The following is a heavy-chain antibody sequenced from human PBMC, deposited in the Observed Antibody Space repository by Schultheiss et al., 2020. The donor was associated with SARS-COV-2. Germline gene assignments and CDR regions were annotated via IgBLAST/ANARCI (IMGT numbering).Heavy chain of an antibody. V-gene: IGHV3-49*03. Sequence: GESLKISCTASEFTFGDYAMSWFRQAPGKGLEWVGFIRSKAYGGTTEYAASVKGRFTISRDDSKSIAYLQMNSLKTEDTAVYYCTRDLSGSYYVRYFDLWGRGTLVTVSS. J-gene: IGHJ2*01. D-gene: IGHD1-26*01. CDR1: EFTFGDYA. CDR3: TRDLSGSYYVRYFDL. CDR2: IRSKAYGGTT.